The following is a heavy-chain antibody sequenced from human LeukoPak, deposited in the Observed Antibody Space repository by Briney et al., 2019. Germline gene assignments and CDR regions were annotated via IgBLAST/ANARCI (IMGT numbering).Heavy chain of an antibody. J-gene: IGHJ4*02. V-gene: IGHV1-69*04. CDR1: GGTFSSYA. CDR3: AREAVAGKSYYFDY. CDR2: IIPILGIA. Sequence: ASVKVSCKASGGTFSSYAISWVRQAPGQGLEWMGRIIPILGIANYAQKFQGRVTITADKSTSTAYMELSSLRSEDTAVYYCAREAVAGKSYYFDYWGQGTLVTVSS. D-gene: IGHD6-19*01.